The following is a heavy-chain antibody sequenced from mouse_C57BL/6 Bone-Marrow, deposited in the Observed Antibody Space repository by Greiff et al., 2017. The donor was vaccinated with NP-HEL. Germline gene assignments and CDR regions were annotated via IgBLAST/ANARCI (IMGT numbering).Heavy chain of an antibody. CDR1: GYTFTSYD. Sequence: VQLQQSGPELVKPGASVKLSCKASGYTFTSYDINWVKQRPGQGLEWIGWIYPRDGSTKYNEKLKGKATLTVDTSSSTAYMELHSLTSEDSAVYFCARGGLRPWFAYWGQGTLVTVSA. CDR2: IYPRDGST. D-gene: IGHD2-4*01. CDR3: ARGGLRPWFAY. J-gene: IGHJ3*01. V-gene: IGHV1-85*01.